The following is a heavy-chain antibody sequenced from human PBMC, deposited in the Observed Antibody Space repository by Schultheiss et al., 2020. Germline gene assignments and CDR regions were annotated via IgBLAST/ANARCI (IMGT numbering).Heavy chain of an antibody. J-gene: IGHJ6*02. CDR3: ARVGVPYPYYYYGMDV. CDR1: GYSFTSYW. D-gene: IGHD3-16*01. Sequence: GESLKISCKGSGYSFTSYWIGWVRQMPGKGLEWMGIIYPGDSDTRYSPSFQGQVTISADKSISTAYLQWSSLKASDTAMYYCARVGVPYPYYYYGMDVWGQGTTVTVSS. CDR2: IYPGDSDT. V-gene: IGHV5-51*01.